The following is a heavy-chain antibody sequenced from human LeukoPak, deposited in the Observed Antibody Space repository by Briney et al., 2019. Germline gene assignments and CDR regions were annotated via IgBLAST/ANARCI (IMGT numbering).Heavy chain of an antibody. J-gene: IGHJ4*02. CDR1: GFTFSTYW. Sequence: VGSLRLSCAASGFTFSTYWMSWVRQVPGKGLEWVANIHQDGIERDYVDSVKGRFTISRDNAKNSLYLQMNSLRAEDTAVYYCARGDDFSGDYWGQGTLVTVSS. CDR2: IHQDGIER. V-gene: IGHV3-7*03. CDR3: ARGDDFSGDY. D-gene: IGHD3-16*01.